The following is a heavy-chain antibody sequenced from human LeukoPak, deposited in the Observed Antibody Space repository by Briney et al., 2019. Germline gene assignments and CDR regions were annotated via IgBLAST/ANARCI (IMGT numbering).Heavy chain of an antibody. CDR1: GYSFTSYW. CDR3: ARGPTAAGTGSTNDY. D-gene: IGHD6-13*01. CDR2: IYPGDSDT. Sequence: GESLKISCKGSGYSFTSYWIGWVRQMPGKGLEWMVIIYPGDSDTRYSPSFQGQVTISADKSISTAYLQWSSLKASDTAMYYCARGPTAAGTGSTNDYWGQGTLVTVSS. J-gene: IGHJ4*02. V-gene: IGHV5-51*01.